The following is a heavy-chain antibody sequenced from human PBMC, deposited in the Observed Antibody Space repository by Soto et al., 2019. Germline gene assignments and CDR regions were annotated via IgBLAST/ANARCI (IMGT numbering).Heavy chain of an antibody. CDR2: ISYDGSNK. CDR3: AREVYSSSWRPSYYFDY. V-gene: IGHV3-30-3*01. CDR1: GFTFSSYA. D-gene: IGHD6-13*01. Sequence: GGSLRLSCAASGFTFSSYAMHWVRQAPGKGLEWVAVISYDGSNKYYADSVKGRFTISRDNSKNTLYLQMNSLRAEDTAVYYCAREVYSSSWRPSYYFDYWGQGTLVTVSS. J-gene: IGHJ4*02.